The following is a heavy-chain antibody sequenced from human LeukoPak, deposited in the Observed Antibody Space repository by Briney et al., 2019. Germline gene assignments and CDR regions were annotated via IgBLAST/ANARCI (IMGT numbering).Heavy chain of an antibody. CDR2: IRSKAYGGTT. D-gene: IGHD2-21*02. CDR3: TRDRCGGDCYTSDY. J-gene: IGHJ4*02. Sequence: GGSLRLSCTASGFTFGDYAMSWFRQAPGKGLEWVGFIRSKAYGGTTEYAASVKGRFTISRDDSKSIAYLQMNSLKTEDTAVYYCTRDRCGGDCYTSDYWGQGTLVTVSS. CDR1: GFTFGDYA. V-gene: IGHV3-49*03.